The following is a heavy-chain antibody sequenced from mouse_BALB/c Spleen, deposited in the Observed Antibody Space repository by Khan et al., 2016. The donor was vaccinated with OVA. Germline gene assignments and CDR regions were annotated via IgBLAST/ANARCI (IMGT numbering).Heavy chain of an antibody. CDR1: GFSLTGYG. CDR3: ARAYYGNYREAMDY. Sequence: QVQLKGSGPGLVAPSQSLSITCTVSGFSLTGYGVNWVRQPPGKGLEWLGMIWGDGSTDYNSALKSRLSISKDNSKSQVFLKMNSLQTDDTARYYCARAYYGNYREAMDYWGQGTSVTVSS. D-gene: IGHD2-10*01. J-gene: IGHJ4*01. V-gene: IGHV2-6-7*01. CDR2: IWGDGST.